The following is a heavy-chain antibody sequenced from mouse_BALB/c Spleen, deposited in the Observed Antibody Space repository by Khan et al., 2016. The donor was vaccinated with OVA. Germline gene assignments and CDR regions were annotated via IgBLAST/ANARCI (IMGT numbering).Heavy chain of an antibody. Sequence: QVRLQQSGAELAKPGASVKMSCKASGYTFTNYWMHWVKQRPGQGLEWIGYIDPTTGYTEYNRQFKDKATLTADKSSSTAYMQLSSLTSEDSAVYYCTSDCGSYTWFAYWGQGTLVTVSA. CDR2: IDPTTGYT. CDR1: GYTFTNYW. J-gene: IGHJ3*01. CDR3: TSDCGSYTWFAY. D-gene: IGHD1-1*02. V-gene: IGHV1-7*01.